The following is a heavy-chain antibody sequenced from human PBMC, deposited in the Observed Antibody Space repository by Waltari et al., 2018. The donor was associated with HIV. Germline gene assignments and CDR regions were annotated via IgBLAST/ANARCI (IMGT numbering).Heavy chain of an antibody. CDR2: INIDGSRI. V-gene: IGHV3-74*01. D-gene: IGHD3-10*01. Sequence: EVQLVQSGGGLIKPGGSLRLSCAASGFSVSSYWMHWVRQTPGKGLVWVSRINIDGSRIDYADSVRGRFTSSRYSAKNTLSLQMNSLTEEDTAVYYCSRDTFGEYDYWGQGTLVTVSS. CDR1: GFSVSSYW. CDR3: SRDTFGEYDY. J-gene: IGHJ4*02.